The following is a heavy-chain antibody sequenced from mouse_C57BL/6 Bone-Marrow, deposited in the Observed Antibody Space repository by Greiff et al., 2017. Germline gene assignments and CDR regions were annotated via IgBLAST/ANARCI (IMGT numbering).Heavy chain of an antibody. J-gene: IGHJ2*01. CDR1: GYSITSGYD. D-gene: IGHD2-14*01. Sequence: EVQLVESGPGMVKPSQSLSLTCTVTGYSITSGYDWHWIRHFPGNKLEWMGYISYSGSTNYNPSLKSRISITHDTSKNHFFLKLNSVTTEDTATYYCARAYWYGAFAYWGQGTTLTVS. CDR3: ARAYWYGAFAY. CDR2: ISYSGST. V-gene: IGHV3-1*01.